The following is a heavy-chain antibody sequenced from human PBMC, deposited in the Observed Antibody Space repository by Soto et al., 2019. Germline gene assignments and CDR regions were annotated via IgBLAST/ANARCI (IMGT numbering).Heavy chain of an antibody. CDR1: GFTFSLYA. Sequence: GGSLSRSCAASGFTFSLYAMIWVRQAPGKGLEWVSSVSSGSSYIYSADSLKGRFTISRDDAKNSLYLQMNSLRADDTAIYYCVRARATDSRPDYWGQGSLVTVSS. CDR3: VRARATDSRPDY. CDR2: VSSGSSYI. D-gene: IGHD3-22*01. V-gene: IGHV3-21*01. J-gene: IGHJ4*02.